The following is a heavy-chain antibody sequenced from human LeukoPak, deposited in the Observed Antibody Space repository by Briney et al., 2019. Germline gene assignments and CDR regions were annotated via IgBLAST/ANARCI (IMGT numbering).Heavy chain of an antibody. J-gene: IGHJ4*02. CDR2: IRYDGSNT. CDR1: GFTFSSYG. D-gene: IGHD3-10*01. Sequence: PGGSLRLSCAASGFTFSSYGMHWVRQAPGKGLEGVAFIRYDGSNTFYADSVKGRFTISRDNSKNTLYLQMNSLRAEDAAVYYCAKDLYGSGSYQIRLFDYWGQGTLVTVSS. V-gene: IGHV3-30*02. CDR3: AKDLYGSGSYQIRLFDY.